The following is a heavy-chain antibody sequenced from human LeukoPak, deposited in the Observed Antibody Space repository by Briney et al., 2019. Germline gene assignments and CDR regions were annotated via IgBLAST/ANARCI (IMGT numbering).Heavy chain of an antibody. CDR2: ISSSSSYI. CDR3: ARDLEVGATTRFDY. D-gene: IGHD1-26*01. V-gene: IGHV3-21*01. J-gene: IGHJ4*02. Sequence: GGSLRLSCAASGFTFSSYSMNWVRQAPGKGLEWVSSISSSSSYIYYADSVKGRFTISRDNAKNSLYLQMNSLRAEDTAVYYCARDLEVGATTRFDYWGQGTLVTVSS. CDR1: GFTFSSYS.